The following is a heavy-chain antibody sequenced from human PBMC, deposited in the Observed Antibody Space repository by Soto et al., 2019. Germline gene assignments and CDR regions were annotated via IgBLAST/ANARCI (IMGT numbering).Heavy chain of an antibody. CDR1: GFTFSSYA. CDR2: ISYDGSNK. D-gene: IGHD4-4*01. J-gene: IGHJ6*02. CDR3: ARVPTTPTASGYYGMDV. Sequence: GSLRLSCAASGFTFSSYAMHWVRQAPGKGLEWVAVISYDGSNKYYADSVKGRFTISRDNSKNTLYLQMNSLRAEDTAVYYCARVPTTPTASGYYGMDVWGQGTTVTVSS. V-gene: IGHV3-30-3*01.